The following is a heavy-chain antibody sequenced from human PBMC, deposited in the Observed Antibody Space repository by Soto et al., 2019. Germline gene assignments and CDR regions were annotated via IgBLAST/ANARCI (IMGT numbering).Heavy chain of an antibody. CDR2: IKRKTDDGTT. Sequence: VGSLRLSRAASGFTFSNAWMSWVRQAPGKGLEWVGRIKRKTDDGTTDYAAPVKDRFTISRDDSKNTLYLQMNSLKTEDTAVYYCTTGITMVRGVSNYYGMDVWGQGTTVTV. CDR3: TTGITMVRGVSNYYGMDV. J-gene: IGHJ6*02. D-gene: IGHD3-10*01. CDR1: GFTFSNAW. V-gene: IGHV3-15*01.